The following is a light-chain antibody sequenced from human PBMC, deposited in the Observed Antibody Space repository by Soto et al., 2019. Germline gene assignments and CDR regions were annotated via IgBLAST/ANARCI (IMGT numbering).Light chain of an antibody. CDR3: QQYGSSPPT. J-gene: IGKJ1*01. CDR1: QSVTSSY. V-gene: IGKV3-20*01. Sequence: EIVLTQSPATLSLSPGERATLSCRASQSVTSSYVAWYQQKPGQAPRLLIYGASSRATGIPDRFSGSGSGTDFTLTSSRLEPEDFAVYYCQQYGSSPPTFGQGTKVEFK. CDR2: GAS.